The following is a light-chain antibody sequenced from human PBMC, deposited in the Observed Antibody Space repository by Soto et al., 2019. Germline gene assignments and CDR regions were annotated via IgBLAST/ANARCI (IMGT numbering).Light chain of an antibody. V-gene: IGKV3-15*01. J-gene: IGKJ4*01. CDR1: QSVSSN. CDR2: GAS. CDR3: EQYNKWLT. Sequence: EVVMTQSPATLSVSPGERATLSCRASQSVSSNLAWYQQKPGQAPRLLIYGASTRATGIPARFSGSGSGTEFTLTISSLQSEDFAVYCCEQYNKWLTFGGGTRVEIK.